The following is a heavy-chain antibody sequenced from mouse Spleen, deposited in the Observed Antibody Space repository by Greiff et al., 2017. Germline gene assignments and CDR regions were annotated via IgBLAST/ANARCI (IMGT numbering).Heavy chain of an antibody. CDR1: GYSFTSYY. V-gene: IGHV1-66*01. D-gene: IGHD2-2*01. Sequence: QVQLQQSGPELVKPGASVKISCKASGYSFTSYYIHWVKQRPGQGLEWIGWIYPGSGNTKYNEKFKGKATLTADTSSSTAYMQLSSLTSEDSAVYYCARSYGSYYFDYWGQGTTLTVSS. J-gene: IGHJ2*01. CDR2: IYPGSGNT. CDR3: ARSYGSYYFDY.